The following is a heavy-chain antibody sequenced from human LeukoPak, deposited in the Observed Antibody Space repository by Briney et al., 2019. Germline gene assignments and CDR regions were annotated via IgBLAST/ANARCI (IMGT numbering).Heavy chain of an antibody. Sequence: ASVKASCKASGYTFTSYGIRWVRQAPGQGLEWMGWISTYNGDTNYAQKLQGRVTMTTDTSTSTAYMALRSLGSDDTAVYYCARDHNWVVDYWGQGTLVTVSS. CDR3: ARDHNWVVDY. CDR2: ISTYNGDT. D-gene: IGHD1-1*01. V-gene: IGHV1-18*01. CDR1: GYTFTSYG. J-gene: IGHJ4*02.